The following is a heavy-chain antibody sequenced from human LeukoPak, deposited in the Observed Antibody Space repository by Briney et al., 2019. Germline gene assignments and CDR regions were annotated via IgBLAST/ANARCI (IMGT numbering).Heavy chain of an antibody. CDR1: GFTFNSYA. CDR3: AKEGGSGWHRFFAFDY. Sequence: GGSLRLSRAASGFTFNSYAMSWVRQAPGKGLEWVSAISGSGGTTHYADSVKGRFTISRDNSKNTLYLQMNSLRAEDTAVYYCAKEGGSGWHRFFAFDYWGQGTLVTVSS. J-gene: IGHJ4*02. D-gene: IGHD6-19*01. V-gene: IGHV3-23*01. CDR2: ISGSGGTT.